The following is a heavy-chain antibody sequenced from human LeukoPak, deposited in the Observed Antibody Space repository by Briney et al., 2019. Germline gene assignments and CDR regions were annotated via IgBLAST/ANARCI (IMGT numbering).Heavy chain of an antibody. J-gene: IGHJ5*02. CDR3: AKDPYRVVFATGNYLDP. D-gene: IGHD2-15*01. Sequence: GGSLRLSCATSGFTFSNYGMHWVRQAPDKGLEWVAVISSDETNIRYGDSVRGRFTVSRDNAKNTVYLQMNSLGADDTAVYYCAKDPYRVVFATGNYLDPWGQGTLVTVSS. CDR2: ISSDETNI. V-gene: IGHV3-30*18. CDR1: GFTFSNYG.